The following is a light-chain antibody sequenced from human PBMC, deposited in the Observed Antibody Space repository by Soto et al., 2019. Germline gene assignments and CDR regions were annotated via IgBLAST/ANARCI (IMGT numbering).Light chain of an antibody. CDR2: SAS. J-gene: IGKJ2*01. Sequence: DIQLTQSPSFLSASVGGRVTITCRASQGISSYLAWYQQKPGKAPKLLIYSASTLQSGVPSRFSGGGSGTEFTLTISSLQPEDFATYYCQQLNSYPYTFGQGTTLEIK. CDR3: QQLNSYPYT. CDR1: QGISSY. V-gene: IGKV1-9*01.